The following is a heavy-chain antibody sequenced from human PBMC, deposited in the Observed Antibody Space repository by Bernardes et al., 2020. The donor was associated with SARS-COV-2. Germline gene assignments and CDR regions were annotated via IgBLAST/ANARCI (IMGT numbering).Heavy chain of an antibody. J-gene: IGHJ6*02. V-gene: IGHV3-33*01. D-gene: IGHD3-3*01. Sequence: GGSLRLSCAASGFTFSSYGMHWVRQAPGKGLEWVAVIWYDGSNKYYADSVKGRFTISRDNAKNTLYLQMNSLRAEDTAVYYCARDPRSRDDFWSGYSGDYYYGMDVWCQGTTVTVSS. CDR2: IWYDGSNK. CDR1: GFTFSSYG. CDR3: ARDPRSRDDFWSGYSGDYYYGMDV.